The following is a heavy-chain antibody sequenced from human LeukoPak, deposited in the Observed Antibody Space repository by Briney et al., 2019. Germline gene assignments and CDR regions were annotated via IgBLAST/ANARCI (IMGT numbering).Heavy chain of an antibody. CDR2: IYTSGST. V-gene: IGHV4-4*07. CDR1: GGSLSGYY. J-gene: IGHJ6*03. D-gene: IGHD4-11*01. CDR3: ARDSTVTTSTIPTYYMDV. Sequence: SETLSLTCAVYGGSLSGYYWSWIRHPAGKGLEWIGRIYTSGSTNYNPSLKSRVTISVDKSKNQFSLKLSSVTAADTAVYYCARDSTVTTSTIPTYYMDVWGKGTTVTVSS.